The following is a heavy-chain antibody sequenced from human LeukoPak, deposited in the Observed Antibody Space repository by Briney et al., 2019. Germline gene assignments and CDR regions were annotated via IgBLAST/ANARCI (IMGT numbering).Heavy chain of an antibody. J-gene: IGHJ4*02. D-gene: IGHD3-10*01. V-gene: IGHV1-18*01. Sequence: GASVKVSCKAYGHTFTGLGISWVRQAPGQGLEWMGWIDAYNGNTNYAQNLQDRVTMTTDTSTNTAYMELRSLRSDDTAVYYCASRKYYTSGTETGYYFDYWGQGTLVTVSS. CDR2: IDAYNGNT. CDR3: ASRKYYTSGTETGYYFDY. CDR1: GHTFTGLG.